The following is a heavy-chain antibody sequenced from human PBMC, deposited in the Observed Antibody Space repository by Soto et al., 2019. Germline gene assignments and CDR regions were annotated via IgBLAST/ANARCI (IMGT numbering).Heavy chain of an antibody. D-gene: IGHD6-19*01. J-gene: IGHJ4*02. CDR3: ARDGGVAVAGTNQFDY. CDR1: GFTFSSYS. CDR2: ISSSSSYI. V-gene: IGHV3-21*01. Sequence: EVQLVESGGGLVQPGGSLRLSCAASGFTFSSYSMNWVRQAPGKGLEWVSSISSSSSYIYYADSVKGRFTISRDNAKNSLYLQMNSLRAEDTAVYYCARDGGVAVAGTNQFDYWGQGTLVTVSS.